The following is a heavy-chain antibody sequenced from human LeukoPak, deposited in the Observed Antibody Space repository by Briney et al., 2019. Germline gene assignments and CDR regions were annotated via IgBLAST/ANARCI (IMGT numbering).Heavy chain of an antibody. V-gene: IGHV2-5*02. J-gene: IGHJ4*02. Sequence: ESGPTLVKPTQTLTLTCTFSGFSLSTTGVGVGWIRQPPGKALEWLALIYWDDDKRYSPSLKSRLIITKDTSKNQVVLTMTNVGPVDTATYYCAHTIYSNYYDSSGYADYWGQGTLVTVSS. CDR1: GFSLSTTGVG. D-gene: IGHD3-22*01. CDR3: AHTIYSNYYDSSGYADY. CDR2: IYWDDDK.